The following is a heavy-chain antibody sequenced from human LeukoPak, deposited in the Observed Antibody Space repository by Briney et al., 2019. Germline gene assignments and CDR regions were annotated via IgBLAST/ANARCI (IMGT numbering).Heavy chain of an antibody. CDR3: ARPTNGGWFDP. CDR1: GGSISTDY. V-gene: IGHV4-59*08. Sequence: SETLSLTCTVSGGSISTDYWGWIRQPPGKGLECIGYIYHSGSTNYNPSLKSRVTISVDTSKNQFSLKLSSVTAADTAVYYCARPTNGGWFDPWGQGTLVTVSS. J-gene: IGHJ5*02. D-gene: IGHD2-8*01. CDR2: IYHSGST.